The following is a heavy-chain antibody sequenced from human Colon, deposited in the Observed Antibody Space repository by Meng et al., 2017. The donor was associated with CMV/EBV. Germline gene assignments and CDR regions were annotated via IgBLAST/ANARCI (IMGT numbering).Heavy chain of an antibody. D-gene: IGHD3-3*01. J-gene: IGHJ4*02. CDR3: LRDPLLLPRRY. CDR1: GFMFRNYA. V-gene: IGHV3-23*01. CDR2: ITGSGDTT. Sequence: CVTSGFMFRNYAISWVRQAPGKGLEWVSAITGSGDTTFYADSVRGRFTISRDNSQNTVYLHMTSLRADDTATYYCLRDPLLLPRRYWGQGTLVTVSS.